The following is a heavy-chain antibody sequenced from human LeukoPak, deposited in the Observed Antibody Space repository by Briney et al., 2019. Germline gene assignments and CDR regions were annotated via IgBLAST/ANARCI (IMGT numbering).Heavy chain of an antibody. V-gene: IGHV3-30*03. CDR2: VSYDGGNE. Sequence: PGGSLRLSCAASGFTFSDYGMHWVRRAPGKGLEWVAVVSYDGGNEYYADSMKGRFTISRDNAKNSLYLQMNSLRAEDTAVYYCAGTFGGVIATRPFDYWGQGTLVTVSS. CDR1: GFTFSDYG. J-gene: IGHJ4*02. CDR3: AGTFGGVIATRPFDY. D-gene: IGHD3-16*02.